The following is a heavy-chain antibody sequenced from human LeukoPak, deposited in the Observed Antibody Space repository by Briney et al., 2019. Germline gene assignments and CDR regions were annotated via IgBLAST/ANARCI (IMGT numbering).Heavy chain of an antibody. D-gene: IGHD5-18*01. Sequence: SVKVSCKASGGTFSSYAISWVRQAPGQGPEWMGGIIPIFGTANYAQKFQGRVTITADKSTSTAYMELSSLRSEDTAVYYCARVVDTAMVHYFDYWGQGTLATVSS. CDR1: GGTFSSYA. V-gene: IGHV1-69*06. CDR2: IIPIFGTA. CDR3: ARVVDTAMVHYFDY. J-gene: IGHJ4*02.